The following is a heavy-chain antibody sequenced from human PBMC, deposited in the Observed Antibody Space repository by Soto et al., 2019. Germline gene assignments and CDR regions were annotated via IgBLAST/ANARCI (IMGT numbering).Heavy chain of an antibody. CDR1: GGSISSGDYY. V-gene: IGHV4-30-4*01. CDR3: ARAEGGSGYPFHFDY. CDR2: IYYSGST. J-gene: IGHJ4*02. D-gene: IGHD3-22*01. Sequence: SETLSLTCTVSGGSISSGDYYWSWIRQPPGKGLEWIGYIYYSGSTYYNPSLKSRVTISVDTSKNQFSLKLSSVTAADTAVYYCARAEGGSGYPFHFDYWGQGTLVTVSS.